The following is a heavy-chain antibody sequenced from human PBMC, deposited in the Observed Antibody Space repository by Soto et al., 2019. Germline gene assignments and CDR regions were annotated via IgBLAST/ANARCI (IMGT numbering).Heavy chain of an antibody. J-gene: IGHJ4*02. V-gene: IGHV5-10-1*01. Sequence: GESLKISCKGSGYSFTSYWISWVRQMPGKGLEWMGRFDPSDSYTNYSPSFQGHVTISADKSISTAYLQWSSLKASDTAMYYCARHYRRDGYNIPAISDDWGQGTRVTVSS. D-gene: IGHD5-12*01. CDR3: ARHYRRDGYNIPAISDD. CDR2: FDPSDSYT. CDR1: GYSFTSYW.